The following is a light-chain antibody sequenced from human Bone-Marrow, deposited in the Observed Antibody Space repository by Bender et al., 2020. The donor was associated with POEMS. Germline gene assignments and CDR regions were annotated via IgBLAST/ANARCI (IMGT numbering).Light chain of an antibody. CDR2: DVS. V-gene: IGLV2-14*01. J-gene: IGLJ3*02. CDR3: SSYADNSVWV. CDR1: SSDVGGYRY. Sequence: QSALTQPSSVSGSPGQSITISCTGTSSDVGGYRYVSWYQQHPGKAPKLMIYDVSNRPSGVSNRFSGSKSGNTASLNISGLQAEDEADYYCSSYADNSVWVFGGGTKLTVL.